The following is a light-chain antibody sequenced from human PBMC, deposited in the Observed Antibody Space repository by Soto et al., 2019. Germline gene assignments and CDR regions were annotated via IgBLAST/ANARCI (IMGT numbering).Light chain of an antibody. V-gene: IGLV2-14*01. CDR1: SSDVGGYNY. CDR2: DVS. J-gene: IGLJ2*01. Sequence: QSALTQPASVSGSPGQSITISCTGTSSDVGGYNYVSWYQQHRGKAPKLMIYDVSNRPSGVSNRFSGSKSANTASLTISGLQAEDEADYYCSSYTGSSTYVVFGGGTKLTVL. CDR3: SSYTGSSTYVV.